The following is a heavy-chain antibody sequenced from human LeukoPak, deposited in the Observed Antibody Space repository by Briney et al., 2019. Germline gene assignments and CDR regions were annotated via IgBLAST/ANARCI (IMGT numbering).Heavy chain of an antibody. Sequence: GGSLRLSCAASEFTFSHHWMTWVRQAPGKGLELVANIKQDGSETYYVDSVKGRFTISRDNAKNSLDMQMNSLRAEDTAVYYCARDYGTTLTAIDYWGQGTLVTVSS. CDR1: EFTFSHHW. CDR2: IKQDGSET. J-gene: IGHJ4*02. V-gene: IGHV3-7*01. CDR3: ARDYGTTLTAIDY. D-gene: IGHD1-14*01.